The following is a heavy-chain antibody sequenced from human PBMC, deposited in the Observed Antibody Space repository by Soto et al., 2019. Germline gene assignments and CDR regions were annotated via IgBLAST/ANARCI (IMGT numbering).Heavy chain of an antibody. Sequence: SETLSLTCTVSGGSFSPNYWSWIRQPPGKGLEWIGYIYHSVSTYYNPSLKSRVTISVDRSKNQFSLKLSSVTAADTAVYFCARIPGPWGQGTLVTVSS. CDR1: GGSFSPNY. D-gene: IGHD2-21*01. V-gene: IGHV4-59*12. CDR3: ARIPGP. CDR2: IYHSVST. J-gene: IGHJ5*02.